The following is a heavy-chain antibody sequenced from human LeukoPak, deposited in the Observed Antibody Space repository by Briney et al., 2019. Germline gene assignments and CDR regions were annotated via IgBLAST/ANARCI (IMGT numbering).Heavy chain of an antibody. D-gene: IGHD3-3*01. CDR2: IKQDGSEK. J-gene: IGHJ3*02. V-gene: IGHV3-7*01. CDR3: AAVGLRFSPEAFDI. Sequence: PGGSLRLSCAASGFTFSSYWMSWVRQAPGKGLEWVANIKQDGSEKYYVDSVKGRFTISRDNAKNSLYLQMNSLRAEDTAVYYCAAVGLRFSPEAFDIWGQGTMVTVSS. CDR1: GFTFSSYW.